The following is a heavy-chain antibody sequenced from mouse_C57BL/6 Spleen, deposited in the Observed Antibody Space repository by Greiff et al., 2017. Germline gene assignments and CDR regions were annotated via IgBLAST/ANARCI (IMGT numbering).Heavy chain of an antibody. CDR3: AREEGLRDYAMDD. D-gene: IGHD2-4*01. V-gene: IGHV1-82*01. CDR2: IYPGDGDT. J-gene: IGHJ4*01. CDR1: GYAFSSSW. Sequence: QVQLKQSGPELVKPGASVKISCKASGYAFSSSWMNWVKQRPGKGLEWIGRIYPGDGDTNYNGKFKGKATLTADKSSSTAYMQLSSLTSEDSAVYFCAREEGLRDYAMDDWGQGTSVTVSS.